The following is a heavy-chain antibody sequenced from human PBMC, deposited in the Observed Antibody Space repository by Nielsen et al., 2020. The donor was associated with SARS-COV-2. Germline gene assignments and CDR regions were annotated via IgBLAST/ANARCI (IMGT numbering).Heavy chain of an antibody. CDR2: IYYSGST. V-gene: IGHV4-39*07. D-gene: IGHD4-23*01. J-gene: IGHJ4*02. Sequence: GSLRLSCTVSGGSISSSSYYWGWIRQPPGKGLEWIGSIYYSGSTYYNPSLKSRVTISVDTSKNQFSLKLSSVTAADTAVYYCAREGGNSMYYDYWGQGTLVTVSS. CDR1: GGSISSSSYY. CDR3: AREGGNSMYYDY.